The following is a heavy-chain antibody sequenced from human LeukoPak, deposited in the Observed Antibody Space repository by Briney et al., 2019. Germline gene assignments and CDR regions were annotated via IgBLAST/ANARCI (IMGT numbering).Heavy chain of an antibody. J-gene: IGHJ4*02. D-gene: IGHD4-23*01. V-gene: IGHV1-69*13. CDR2: IMAIFGTA. CDR3: ARGWLAETTVVTPYNY. Sequence: GASVKVSCKASGGTFSSNAISWVRQAPGQGLEWMGGIMAIFGTANYAQKFQGRVTITAVESLSTAYMELSSLRSEDTAVYYCARGWLAETTVVTPYNYWGQGTLVTVSS. CDR1: GGTFSSNA.